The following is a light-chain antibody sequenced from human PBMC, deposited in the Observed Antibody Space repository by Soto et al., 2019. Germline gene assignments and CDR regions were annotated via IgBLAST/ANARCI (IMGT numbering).Light chain of an antibody. Sequence: ISVAQAPSSQSASLGDRVTITCQARQNISSYLNWYQQKPGKAPMLLIYNASSLESGVPSRFSGSGSGTELTLTISGLQPDDFATYFCQHYKSYSQTFSQGAKVDIK. CDR1: QNISSY. CDR3: QHYKSYSQT. V-gene: IGKV1-5*03. J-gene: IGKJ1*01. CDR2: NAS.